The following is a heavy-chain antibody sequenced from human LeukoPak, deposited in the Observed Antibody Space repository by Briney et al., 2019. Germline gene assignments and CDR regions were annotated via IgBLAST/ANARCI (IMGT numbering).Heavy chain of an antibody. CDR3: ARVRVRGANAFDI. Sequence: GASVKVSCKASGYTFTSYYMHWVRQAPGQGLEWMGIINPSGGSTSYAQKFQGRVTMTRDTSISTAYMELSRLRSDDTAVYYCARVRVRGANAFDIWGQGTMVTVSS. CDR1: GYTFTSYY. J-gene: IGHJ3*02. D-gene: IGHD3-10*01. CDR2: INPSGGST. V-gene: IGHV1-46*01.